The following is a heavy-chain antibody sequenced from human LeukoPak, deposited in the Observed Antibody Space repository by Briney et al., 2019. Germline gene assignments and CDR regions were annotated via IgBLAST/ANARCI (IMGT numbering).Heavy chain of an antibody. CDR1: GYTLTELS. CDR3: ATKLGYCSGGNCYLENWFDP. CDR2: FDPEGGET. V-gene: IGHV1-24*01. D-gene: IGHD2-15*01. J-gene: IGHJ5*02. Sequence: ASVTVSCKVSGYTLTELSMHWVRQAPGKGLEWIGGFDPEGGETIYAQKFQGRVSMTEDTSTDTAYIELSGLKSEDTAVYYCATKLGYCSGGNCYLENWFDPWGQGTLVTVSS.